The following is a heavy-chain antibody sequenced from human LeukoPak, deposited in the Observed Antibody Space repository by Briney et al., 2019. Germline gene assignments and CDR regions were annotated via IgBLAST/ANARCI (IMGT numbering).Heavy chain of an antibody. J-gene: IGHJ4*02. CDR1: GGTFSIYA. V-gene: IGHV1-69*13. CDR2: IIPIFGTA. CDR3: ARDRRMATTIQYYFDY. Sequence: GASVTVSFTASGGTFSIYAISWVRQAPGQGLEWMGGIIPIFGTANYAQKFQGRVTITADESTSTAYMELSSLRSEDTAVYYCARDRRMATTIQYYFDYWGQGTLVTVSS. D-gene: IGHD5-24*01.